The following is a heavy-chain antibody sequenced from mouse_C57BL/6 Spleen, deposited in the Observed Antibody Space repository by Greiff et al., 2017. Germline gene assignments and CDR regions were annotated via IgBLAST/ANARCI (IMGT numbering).Heavy chain of an antibody. V-gene: IGHV10-1*01. CDR3: VRSYDYGGGFDY. D-gene: IGHD2-4*01. CDR2: IRSKSNNYAT. J-gene: IGHJ2*01. Sequence: EVMLVESGGGLVQPKGSLKLSCAASGFSFNTYAMNWVRQAPGKGLAWVARIRSKSNNYATYYADSVKDRFTISREDSESMRYLQMNNLKTEDTAMYYCVRSYDYGGGFDYWGQGTTLTVSS. CDR1: GFSFNTYA.